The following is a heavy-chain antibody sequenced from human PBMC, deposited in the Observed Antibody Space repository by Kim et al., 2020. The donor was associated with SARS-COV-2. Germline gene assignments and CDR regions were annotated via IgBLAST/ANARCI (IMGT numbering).Heavy chain of an antibody. V-gene: IGHV3-23*03. CDR2: IYSGSSGT. D-gene: IGHD2-2*02. Sequence: GGSLRLSCAASGFTFSSYAMSWVRQAPGKGLQWVSIIYSGSSGTYYADSVKGRFTISRDNSKNTLYLQMNSLRVEDTAAYYCARDIPLSSVAIHAFDVWGQGAKVTVSS. CDR1: GFTFSSYA. CDR3: ARDIPLSSVAIHAFDV. J-gene: IGHJ3*01.